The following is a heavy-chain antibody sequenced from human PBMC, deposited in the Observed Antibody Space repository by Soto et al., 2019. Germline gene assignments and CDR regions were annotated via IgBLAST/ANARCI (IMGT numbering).Heavy chain of an antibody. D-gene: IGHD2-21*01. V-gene: IGHV3-30*03. CDR1: GFTFSSYG. CDR2: ISYDGSNK. J-gene: IGHJ6*02. Sequence: QVQLVESGGGVVQPGRSLRLSCAASGFTFSSYGMHWVRQAPGKGLEWVAVISYDGSNKYYADSVKGRFTISRDNSKNTLYLQMNSLRAEDTAVYYCAAYSYYYYGMDVWGQGTTVTVSS. CDR3: AAYSYYYYGMDV.